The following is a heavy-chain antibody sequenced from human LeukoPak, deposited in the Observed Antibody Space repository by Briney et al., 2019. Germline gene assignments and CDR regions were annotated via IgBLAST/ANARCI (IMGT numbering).Heavy chain of an antibody. D-gene: IGHD2-15*01. CDR2: ISGSDGST. J-gene: IGHJ4*02. CDR3: AKGRGYCTGGSCYSDY. Sequence: XXXXXXXPGKGLEWVSTISGSDGSTYYADSVKGRFTISRDNSKNTLYLQMNSLRVEDTAIYYCAKGRGYCTGGSCYSDYWGQGTLVTVSS. V-gene: IGHV3-23*01.